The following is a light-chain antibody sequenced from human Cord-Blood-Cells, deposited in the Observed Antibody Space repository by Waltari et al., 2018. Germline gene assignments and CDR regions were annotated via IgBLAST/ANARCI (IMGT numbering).Light chain of an antibody. CDR1: SSNIGSNY. Sequence: QSVLTQPPSASGTPGQRVTISCSGSSSNIGSNYVYWYQQLPGTAPKLLIYRNNQRPSGLPDRFSGSKSGTSASLAISGLRSEDEAYYYCAAWDDSLSGPVFGGGTKLTVL. V-gene: IGLV1-47*01. J-gene: IGLJ2*01. CDR2: RNN. CDR3: AAWDDSLSGPV.